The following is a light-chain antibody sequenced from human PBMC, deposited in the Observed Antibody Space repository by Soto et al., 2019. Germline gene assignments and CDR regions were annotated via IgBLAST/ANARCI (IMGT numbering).Light chain of an antibody. CDR1: SSDVGGYNY. Sequence: QSALTQPASVSGSPRQSITISCTGTSSDVGGYNYVSWYQQHPGKAPKLMIYDVSNRPSGVSNRFSGSKSGNTASLTISGLQAEDEADYYCSSYTSSSTFAVFGGGTQLTVL. V-gene: IGLV2-14*01. CDR2: DVS. J-gene: IGLJ7*01. CDR3: SSYTSSSTFAV.